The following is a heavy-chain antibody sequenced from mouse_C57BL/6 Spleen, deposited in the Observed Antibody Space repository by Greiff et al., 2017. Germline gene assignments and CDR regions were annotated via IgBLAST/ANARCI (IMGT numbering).Heavy chain of an antibody. D-gene: IGHD1-1*01. CDR3: ARFVITTVVATDY. CDR1: GYTFTSYW. CDR2: IYPGSGST. V-gene: IGHV1-55*01. Sequence: QVQLQQSGAELVKPGASVKMSCKASGYTFTSYWITWVKQRPGQGLEWIGDIYPGSGSTNYNEKFKSKATLTVDTSSSTAYMQLSSLTSEDSAVYYCARFVITTVVATDYWGQGTTLTVSS. J-gene: IGHJ2*01.